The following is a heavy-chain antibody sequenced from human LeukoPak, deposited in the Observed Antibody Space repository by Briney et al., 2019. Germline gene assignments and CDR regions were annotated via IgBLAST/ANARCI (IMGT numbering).Heavy chain of an antibody. V-gene: IGHV3-66*01. CDR3: ARGGPEDAFDI. J-gene: IGHJ3*02. CDR2: MYSGGST. CDR1: GFTVSSEY. Sequence: GGSLRLSCVASGFTVSSEYMSWVRQAPGRGLEWVSVMYSGGSTYYADSVKDRFIISGDRSRNTLYLQMNSLRAEDTAVYYCARGGPEDAFDIWGQGTLVTVSS. D-gene: IGHD1-14*01.